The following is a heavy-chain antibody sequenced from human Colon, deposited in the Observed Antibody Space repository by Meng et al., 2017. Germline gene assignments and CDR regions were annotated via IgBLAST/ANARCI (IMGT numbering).Heavy chain of an antibody. V-gene: IGHV2-5*02. CDR3: AHRRLLGFYFDY. Sequence: TLKASGPPLVSPTQTLTLACTFSGFLISIRGVGVGWIRQPPGKALEWLALIYWDDDKRYSPSLKTRLTTIKDTSKNQVVLTMTNMDPVDTATYYCAHRRLLGFYFDYWGQGTLVTVSS. J-gene: IGHJ4*02. CDR2: IYWDDDK. CDR1: GFLISIRGVG. D-gene: IGHD7-27*01.